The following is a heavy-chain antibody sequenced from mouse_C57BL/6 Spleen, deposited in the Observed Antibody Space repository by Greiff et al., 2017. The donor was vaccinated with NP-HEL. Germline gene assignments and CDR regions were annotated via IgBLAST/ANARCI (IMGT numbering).Heavy chain of an antibody. CDR2: IYPGSGST. D-gene: IGHD2-14*01. CDR1: GYTFTSYW. V-gene: IGHV1-55*01. CDR3: ARNHYLYRTAY. Sequence: VQLQQPGAELVKPGASVKMSCKASGYTFTSYWITWVKQRPGQGLEWIGDIYPGSGSTNYNEKFKSKATLTEYTSSSTAYMQLSSLTSEDSAVYDSARNHYLYRTAYWGQGTLVTVSA. J-gene: IGHJ3*01.